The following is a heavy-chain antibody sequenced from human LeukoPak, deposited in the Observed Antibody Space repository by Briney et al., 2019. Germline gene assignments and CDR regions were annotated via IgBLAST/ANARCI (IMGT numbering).Heavy chain of an antibody. Sequence: SGALSLTCAVSGGSISSSNWWSWVRQPPGRGLEWIGEIYHSGSTNYNPSLKSRVTISVDKSKNQFSLKLSSVTAADTAVYYCARDRAAGSTYYFDYWGQGTLVTVSS. V-gene: IGHV4-4*02. CDR2: IYHSGST. J-gene: IGHJ4*02. CDR3: ARDRAAGSTYYFDY. D-gene: IGHD6-13*01. CDR1: GGSISSSNW.